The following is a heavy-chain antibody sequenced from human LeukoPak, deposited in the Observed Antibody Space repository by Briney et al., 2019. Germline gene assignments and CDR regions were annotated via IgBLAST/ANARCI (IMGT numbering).Heavy chain of an antibody. CDR3: ARSIVGANAFDY. Sequence: SGTLSLTCGVSGGSISGSNWWSWVRQPPGKGLEWIGEFHHAGSTNYNPSLKSRVTISVDKSKNQFSLRLSSVTAADTAVYYCARSIVGANAFDYWGQGTLVTVSS. D-gene: IGHD1-26*01. CDR2: FHHAGST. CDR1: GGSISGSNW. V-gene: IGHV4-4*02. J-gene: IGHJ4*02.